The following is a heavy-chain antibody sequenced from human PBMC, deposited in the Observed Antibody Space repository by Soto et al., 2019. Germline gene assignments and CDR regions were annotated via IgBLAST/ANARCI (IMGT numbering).Heavy chain of an antibody. D-gene: IGHD6-6*01. CDR2: ISGSGGST. Sequence: GGSLRLSCAASGFTFSSYAMSWVRQAPGKWLEWVSAISGSGGSTYYADSVKGRFTISRDNSKNTLYLQMNSLRAEDTAVYYCAKDRDSSSPHWYFDLWGRGXLVTVYS. V-gene: IGHV3-23*01. CDR1: GFTFSSYA. J-gene: IGHJ2*01. CDR3: AKDRDSSSPHWYFDL.